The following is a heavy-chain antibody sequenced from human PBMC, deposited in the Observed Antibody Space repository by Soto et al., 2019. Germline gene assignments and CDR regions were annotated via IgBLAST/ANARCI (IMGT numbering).Heavy chain of an antibody. CDR3: AGQYYGRSASTSFDP. V-gene: IGHV4-59*01. D-gene: IGHD3-10*01. Sequence: KSSETLSLTCTVSGVSITDYYWSWIRQPPGKGLEWIGYLHYIGRPNYNPSLKSRVTISVDTSKSQVSLKLSSVTTADTAIYFCAGQYYGRSASTSFDPWGQGALVTVSS. CDR2: LHYIGRP. J-gene: IGHJ5*02. CDR1: GVSITDYY.